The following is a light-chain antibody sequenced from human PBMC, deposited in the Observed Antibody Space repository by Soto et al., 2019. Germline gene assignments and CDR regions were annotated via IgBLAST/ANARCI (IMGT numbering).Light chain of an antibody. CDR1: SSNIGAGYD. CDR3: ATWDDRLSGWV. J-gene: IGLJ3*02. Sequence: QSVLTQPPSVSGAPGQRVTISCTGSSSNIGAGYDVHWYQQLPGTAPKLLIYGNSNRPSGVPDRFSGSKSGTSASLAITGLQAEDEADYYCATWDDRLSGWVFGGGTKLTVL. V-gene: IGLV1-40*01. CDR2: GNS.